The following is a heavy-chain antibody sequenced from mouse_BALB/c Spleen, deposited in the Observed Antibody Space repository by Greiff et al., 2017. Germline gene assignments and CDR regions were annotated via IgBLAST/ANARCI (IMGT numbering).Heavy chain of an antibody. Sequence: VQLQQSGAELVKPGASVKLSCKASGYTFTSYWMHWVKRRPGQGLEWIGEINPSNGRTNYNEKFKSKATLTVDKSSSTAYMQLSSLTSEDSAVYYCASLRYAMDYWGQGTSVTVSS. CDR2: INPSNGRT. CDR3: ASLRYAMDY. V-gene: IGHV1S81*02. CDR1: GYTFTSYW. J-gene: IGHJ4*01. D-gene: IGHD1-1*01.